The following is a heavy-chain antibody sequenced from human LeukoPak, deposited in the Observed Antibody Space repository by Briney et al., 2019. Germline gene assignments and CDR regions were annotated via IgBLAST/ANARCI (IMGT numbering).Heavy chain of an antibody. D-gene: IGHD3-3*01. CDR2: MNPNSGNT. CDR3: AKDREWLSNWLDP. CDR1: GYTFTSAD. J-gene: IGHJ5*02. Sequence: GASVKVSCKASGYTFTSADINWVRQATGQGLEWMGWMNPNSGNTGYAQKFQGRVTMTRDTSINTAFMKLSSLRAEDTAVYYCAKDREWLSNWLDPWGQGTLVIVSS. V-gene: IGHV1-8*01.